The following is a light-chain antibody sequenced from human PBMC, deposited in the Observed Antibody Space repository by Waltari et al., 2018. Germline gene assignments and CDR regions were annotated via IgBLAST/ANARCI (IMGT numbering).Light chain of an antibody. Sequence: DIRMTQSPSTLSASVGDRVTIPCRASQTISSWLAWYQQKPGKAPNLLIYKASKLPSGVPPRFSGSGSGTEFTLTISSLQPDYFASYYCQHYNSYPYSFGQGTKLEIK. CDR3: QHYNSYPYS. J-gene: IGKJ2*01. CDR2: KAS. V-gene: IGKV1-5*03. CDR1: QTISSW.